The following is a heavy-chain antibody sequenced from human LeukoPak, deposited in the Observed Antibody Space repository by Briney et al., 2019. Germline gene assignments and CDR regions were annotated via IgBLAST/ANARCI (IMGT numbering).Heavy chain of an antibody. D-gene: IGHD3-9*01. CDR3: XXXXXIFPTQPGDY. Sequence: GGSLRLSCAASGFTFSSYGMSWVRQAPGKGLEWVSAISGSGGSTYYADSVKGRFTISRDNSKNTLYLQMNSLRAEDTAVYYXXXXXXIFPTQPGDYWGQGTLVTVSS. CDR2: ISGSGGST. J-gene: IGHJ4*02. V-gene: IGHV3-23*01. CDR1: GFTFSSYG.